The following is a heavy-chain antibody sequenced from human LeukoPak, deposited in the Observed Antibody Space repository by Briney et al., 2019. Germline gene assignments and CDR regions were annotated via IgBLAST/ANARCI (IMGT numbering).Heavy chain of an antibody. J-gene: IGHJ6*02. V-gene: IGHV3-23*01. CDR3: ARARPWDSSRSYYFGMDV. CDR1: GFTFSSYA. CDR2: IPGSGGAT. Sequence: GGSLRLSWEASGFTFSSYAIRWVRQAPGTGLEWVSSIPGSGGATYYADSVRGRFSISRDSSKNTVYLQMNSLRDEDTAVYYCARARPWDSSRSYYFGMDVWGHGTTVTVSS. D-gene: IGHD3-22*01.